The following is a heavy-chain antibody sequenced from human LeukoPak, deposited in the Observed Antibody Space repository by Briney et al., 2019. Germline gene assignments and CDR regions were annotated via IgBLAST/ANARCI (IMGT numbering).Heavy chain of an antibody. D-gene: IGHD2/OR15-2a*01. Sequence: PGGSLRLSCEAAGFTFNNYAMSWVRQAPGKGLKWVAGISSGGSTYYADSVKGRFTISRDNSKNTLYLQMNSLRAEDTAVYYCAKDTNSTSPYYFDYWGQGTLVTVSS. CDR3: AKDTNSTSPYYFDY. J-gene: IGHJ4*02. V-gene: IGHV3-23*01. CDR1: GFTFNNYA. CDR2: ISSGGST.